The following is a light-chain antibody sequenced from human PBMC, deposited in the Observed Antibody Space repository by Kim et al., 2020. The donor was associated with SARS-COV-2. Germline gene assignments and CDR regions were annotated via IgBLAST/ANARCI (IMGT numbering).Light chain of an antibody. V-gene: IGKV3-15*01. CDR2: GAS. Sequence: EIVMTQSPATLSVSPGERATLSCRASQSVSSNLAWYQQKPGQAPRLLIYGASTRATGIPARFSGSGSGTVFTLTITSLQSEDFAVFYCQQYNTWPLAFGQGTRVEIK. CDR3: QQYNTWPLA. CDR1: QSVSSN. J-gene: IGKJ5*01.